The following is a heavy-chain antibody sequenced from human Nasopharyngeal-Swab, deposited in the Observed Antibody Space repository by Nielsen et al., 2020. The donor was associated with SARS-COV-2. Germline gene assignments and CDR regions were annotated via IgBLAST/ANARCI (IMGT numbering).Heavy chain of an antibody. V-gene: IGHV3-33*01. CDR1: GFTFSSYG. J-gene: IGHJ4*02. CDR3: ARDRSSGWLDY. Sequence: GGSLRLSCAASGFTFSSYGMHWVRQAPGKGLEWVAVIWYDGSNKYHADSVKGRFTISRDNSKNTLYLQMNSLRAEDTAVYYCARDRSSGWLDYWGRGTLVTVSS. CDR2: IWYDGSNK. D-gene: IGHD6-19*01.